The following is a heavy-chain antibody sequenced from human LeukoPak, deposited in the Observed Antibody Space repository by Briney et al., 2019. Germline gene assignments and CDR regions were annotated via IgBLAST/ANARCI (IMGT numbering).Heavy chain of an antibody. CDR2: ISSSGNT. V-gene: IGHV3-23*01. J-gene: IGHJ4*02. CDR1: GFTFGRSA. CDR3: VKGRMSEDGLDF. D-gene: IGHD5-24*01. Sequence: GGSLRLSCEASGFTFGRSAMTWVRQTPGKGLEWFSSISSSGNTYYADSVKGRFTTSRDNSKNLVNLQMNSLRAEDTAIYYCVKGRMSEDGLDFWGQGSLVTVSS.